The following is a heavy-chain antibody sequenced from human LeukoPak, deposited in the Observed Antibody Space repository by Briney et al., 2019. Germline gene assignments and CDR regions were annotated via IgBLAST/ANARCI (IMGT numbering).Heavy chain of an antibody. J-gene: IGHJ3*02. D-gene: IGHD5-24*01. CDR3: VKDRKSRDLDSLDI. Sequence: PGGSLRLSCAASGFTFSSYWMSWVRQAPGKGLEWVANIKQDGSEKYYVDSVKGRFTISRDNAKNTLYLQMNSLRAEDTAVYYCVKDRKSRDLDSLDIWGQGTMVTVSS. CDR2: IKQDGSEK. CDR1: GFTFSSYW. V-gene: IGHV3-7*01.